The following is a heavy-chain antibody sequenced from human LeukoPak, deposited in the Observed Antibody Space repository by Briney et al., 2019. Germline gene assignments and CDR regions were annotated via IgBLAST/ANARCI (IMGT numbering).Heavy chain of an antibody. Sequence: GGSLRLSCAASGFTVSSNYMSWVRQAPGKGLEWVSVIYSGGSTYYADSVKGRFTISRDNSKNTLYLQMNSLRAEDTAVYYCARDAMYSSGFDYWGQGTLVTVSS. CDR2: IYSGGST. D-gene: IGHD6-19*01. J-gene: IGHJ4*02. CDR1: GFTVSSNY. V-gene: IGHV3-53*05. CDR3: ARDAMYSSGFDY.